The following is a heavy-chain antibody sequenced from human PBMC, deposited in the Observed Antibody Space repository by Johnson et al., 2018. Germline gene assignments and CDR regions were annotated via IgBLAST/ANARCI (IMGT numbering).Heavy chain of an antibody. J-gene: IGHJ1*01. D-gene: IGHD6-13*01. CDR2: INPSGGST. CDR3: ARPKLEAAAATAEYFQH. Sequence: QVQLVQSGAEVKKPGASVKVSCKASGYTFTSYYMHWVRQAPGQGLEWMGIINPSGGSTSYAQKFQGSVTMTRDTSTSTVYMELSSLRSEDTAVYYCARPKLEAAAATAEYFQHWGQGTLVTVSS. V-gene: IGHV1-46*01. CDR1: GYTFTSYY.